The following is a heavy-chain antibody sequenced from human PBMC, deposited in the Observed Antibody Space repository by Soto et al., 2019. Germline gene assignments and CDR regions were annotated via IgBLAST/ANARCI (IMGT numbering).Heavy chain of an antibody. CDR3: ARQVGAARSYYYYGMDV. J-gene: IGHJ6*02. Sequence: GHSLKISCKGSGYSFTSYWISWVRQMPGKGLEWMGRIDPSDSYTNYSPSFQGHVTISADKSISTAYLQWSSLKASDTAMYYCARQVGAARSYYYYGMDVWGQGTTVTVSS. CDR2: IDPSDSYT. V-gene: IGHV5-10-1*01. D-gene: IGHD6-6*01. CDR1: GYSFTSYW.